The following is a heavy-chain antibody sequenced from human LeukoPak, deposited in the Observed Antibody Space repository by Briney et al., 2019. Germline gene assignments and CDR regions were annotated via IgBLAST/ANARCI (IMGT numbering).Heavy chain of an antibody. CDR3: ARAKDILTGYFHYGMDV. J-gene: IGHJ6*02. CDR1: GGSISSGGYY. CDR2: IYYSGST. D-gene: IGHD3-9*01. V-gene: IGHV4-31*03. Sequence: SQTLSLTCTVSGGSISSGGYYWSWIRQHPGKGLEWIGYIYYSGSTYYNPSLKSRVTISVDTSKNQFSLKLSSVTAADTAVYYCARAKDILTGYFHYGMDVWGQGTTVTVSS.